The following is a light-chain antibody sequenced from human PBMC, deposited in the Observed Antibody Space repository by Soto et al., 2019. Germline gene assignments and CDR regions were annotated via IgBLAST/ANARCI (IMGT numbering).Light chain of an antibody. J-gene: IGKJ4*02. CDR3: QHYNSYSP. Sequence: DIQMTQSPSTLPASVGDRVIITCRASQSIGNLLAWYQQKPGKAPNLLIYKASTLESGVPSRFSGSGSGTEFTLTISSLQPDDFATYYCQHYNSYSPFGGGTKVEIK. V-gene: IGKV1-5*03. CDR1: QSIGNL. CDR2: KAS.